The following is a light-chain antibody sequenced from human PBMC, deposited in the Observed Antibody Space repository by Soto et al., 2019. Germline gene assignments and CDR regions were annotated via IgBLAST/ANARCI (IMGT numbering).Light chain of an antibody. CDR2: AAS. CDR1: QIISTY. J-gene: IGKJ1*01. V-gene: IGKV1-39*01. CDR3: QQTYSAPPT. Sequence: DIQMTQSPSSVSASLGDRVTITCRASQIISTYLNWYQQRAGLAPRLLIYAASSLQSGVPPRFSGSGSGTDFTLTISSLQPEDFATYFCQQTYSAPPTFGQGTKVDIK.